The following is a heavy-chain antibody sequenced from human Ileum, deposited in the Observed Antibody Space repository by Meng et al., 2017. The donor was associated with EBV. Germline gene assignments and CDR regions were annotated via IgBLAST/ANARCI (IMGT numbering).Heavy chain of an antibody. D-gene: IGHD3-10*01. Sequence: QGQPVASGPEVENPGSSVKFSCKSSGSTFSVYGITWVRQAPGQGLEWMGGIIPALGTPKYARKFQNRLTITADKSTSTGYMELHSLTSNDTAVYFCARGTGADYWGQGTLVTVSS. CDR1: GSTFSVYG. V-gene: IGHV1-69*06. CDR2: IIPALGTP. CDR3: ARGTGADY. J-gene: IGHJ4*02.